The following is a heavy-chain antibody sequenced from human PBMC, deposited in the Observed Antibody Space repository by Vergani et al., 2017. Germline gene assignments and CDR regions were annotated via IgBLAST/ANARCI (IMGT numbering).Heavy chain of an antibody. V-gene: IGHV4-38-2*01. CDR1: GYSISSGYY. CDR3: ASPRGYSYGYLGY. J-gene: IGHJ4*02. Sequence: QVQLQESGPGLVKPSETLSLTCAVSGYSISSGYYWGWIRQPPVKGLEWIGSIYHSGSTYYNPSLKSRVTISVDTSKNQFSLKLSSVTAADTVVYYCASPRGYSYGYLGYWGQGTLVTVSS. D-gene: IGHD5-18*01. CDR2: IYHSGST.